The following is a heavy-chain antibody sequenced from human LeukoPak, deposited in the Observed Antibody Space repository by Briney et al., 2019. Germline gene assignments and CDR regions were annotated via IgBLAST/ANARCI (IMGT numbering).Heavy chain of an antibody. CDR2: VPYDGSNK. CDR3: AKEGSSYGSGSYLLRYFDN. Sequence: GSLRLLSAASGFTVCDNYMHWVRQAPGKGREGVEFVPYDGSNKYCADSGKGRFTISRDNSKNTLYLQMNSLRAEDTAVYYCAKEGSSYGSGSYLLRYFDNWGQGTLVTVSS. D-gene: IGHD3-10*01. CDR1: GFTVCDNY. J-gene: IGHJ4*02. V-gene: IGHV3-30*02.